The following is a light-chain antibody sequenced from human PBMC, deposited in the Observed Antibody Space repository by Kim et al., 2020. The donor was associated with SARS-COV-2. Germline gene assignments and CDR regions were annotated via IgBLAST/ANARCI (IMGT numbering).Light chain of an antibody. V-gene: IGLV2-18*02. CDR1: SRDIATYNR. CDR2: EVT. CDR3: SSYTTSNTFV. J-gene: IGLJ1*01. Sequence: PGQSVTISCTGTSRDIATYNRVSWYQQTPGTAPKLMICEVTKRPPGVPNRFSGSKSGNTASLTISGLQAEDEGDYYCSSYTTSNTFVFGTGTKVTVL.